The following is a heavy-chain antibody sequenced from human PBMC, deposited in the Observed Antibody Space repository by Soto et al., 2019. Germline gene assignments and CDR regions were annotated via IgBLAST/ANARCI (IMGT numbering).Heavy chain of an antibody. J-gene: IGHJ6*02. Sequence: QVQLVESGGGVVQPGRSLRLSCAASGFTFSSYGMHWVRQAPGKGLEWVAVIWYDGSNKYYADSVKGRFTISRDNSKNTLYLQMNRLRAEDTAVYFCARDQDDSARGRPYYYCGMDVWGQGTTVTVSS. V-gene: IGHV3-33*01. CDR2: IWYDGSNK. CDR1: GFTFSSYG. D-gene: IGHD3-10*01. CDR3: ARDQDDSARGRPYYYCGMDV.